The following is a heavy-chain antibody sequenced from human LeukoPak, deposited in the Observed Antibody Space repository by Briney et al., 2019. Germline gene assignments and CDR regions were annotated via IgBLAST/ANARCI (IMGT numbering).Heavy chain of an antibody. V-gene: IGHV4-4*07. Sequence: PSETLSLTCTVSGGSISSYYWSWIRQPAGKGLEWIGRIYTSGSTNYNPSLKSRVTMSVDTSKNQFSLKLSSVTAADTAVYYCARDPGSGYYDSSGKDAFDIWGQGTMVTVSS. CDR1: GGSISSYY. D-gene: IGHD3-22*01. J-gene: IGHJ3*02. CDR3: ARDPGSGYYDSSGKDAFDI. CDR2: IYTSGST.